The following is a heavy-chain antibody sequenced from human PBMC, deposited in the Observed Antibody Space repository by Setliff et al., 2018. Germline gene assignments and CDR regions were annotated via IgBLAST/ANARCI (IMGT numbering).Heavy chain of an antibody. CDR1: GGSFSGYY. CDR3: ARARGSSWLFYYMDV. J-gene: IGHJ6*03. D-gene: IGHD6-13*01. V-gene: IGHV3-11*04. Sequence: LSLTCAVYGGSFSGYYWGWIRQPPGKGLEWVSYISSSSSTIYYADSVKGRFTISRDNAKNSLYLQMNSLRAEDTAVYYCARARGSSWLFYYMDVWGKGTTVTVSS. CDR2: ISSSSSTI.